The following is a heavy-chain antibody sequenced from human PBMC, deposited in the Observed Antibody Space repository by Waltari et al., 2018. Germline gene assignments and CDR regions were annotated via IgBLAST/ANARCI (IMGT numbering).Heavy chain of an antibody. CDR3: ARGGLYGQQLLESAFEI. Sequence: QVQLVQSGAEVKKPGSSVKVSCKADGGSFSTYAITWVRQAPGQGLEWMGGIIPMFETANYAQKFQERVTITTDGSMTTAYMELSSLTSEDTAVYYCARGGLYGQQLLESAFEIWGQGTKVTVAS. CDR1: GGSFSTYA. CDR2: IIPMFETA. V-gene: IGHV1-69*05. J-gene: IGHJ3*02. D-gene: IGHD6-13*01.